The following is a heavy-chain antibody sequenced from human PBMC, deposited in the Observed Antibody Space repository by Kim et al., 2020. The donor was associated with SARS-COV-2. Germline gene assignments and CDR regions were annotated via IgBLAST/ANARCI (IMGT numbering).Heavy chain of an antibody. CDR3: ARDGMSFGITMVRENFNRLNLFDY. V-gene: IGHV3-30*04. Sequence: GGSLRLSCAASGFTFSSYAMHWVRQAPGKGLEWVAVISYDGSNKYYADSVKGRFTISRDNSKNTLYLQMNSLRAEDTAVYYCARDGMSFGITMVRENFNRLNLFDYWGQGTLVTVSS. CDR2: ISYDGSNK. J-gene: IGHJ4*02. CDR1: GFTFSSYA. D-gene: IGHD3-10*01.